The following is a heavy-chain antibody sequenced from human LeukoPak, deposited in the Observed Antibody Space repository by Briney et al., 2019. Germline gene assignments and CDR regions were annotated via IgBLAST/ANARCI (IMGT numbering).Heavy chain of an antibody. J-gene: IGHJ6*02. CDR3: ARDGHVLRFLEWKPPYYGMDV. V-gene: IGHV3-30-3*01. CDR2: ISYDGSNK. Sequence: AGGSLRLSCAASGFTFSSYAMHWVRQAPGKGLEWVAVISYDGSNKYYADSVKGRFTISRDNSKNTLYLQMNSLRAEDTAVYYCARDGHVLRFLEWKPPYYGMDVWGQGTTVTVSS. D-gene: IGHD3-3*01. CDR1: GFTFSSYA.